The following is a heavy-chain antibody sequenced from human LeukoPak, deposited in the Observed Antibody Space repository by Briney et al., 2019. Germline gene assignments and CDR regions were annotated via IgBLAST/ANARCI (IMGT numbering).Heavy chain of an antibody. Sequence: PGGSLRLSCAASGFIFSSYGMHWVRQAPGKGLEWVAFISYDGSNKYYADSVKGRFTISRENSKNTLFLQMNSLKVEDTAVYYCAKARSPGYSYGADNWGQGTLVTVSS. CDR1: GFIFSSYG. V-gene: IGHV3-30*18. CDR2: ISYDGSNK. CDR3: AKARSPGYSYGADN. J-gene: IGHJ4*02. D-gene: IGHD5-18*01.